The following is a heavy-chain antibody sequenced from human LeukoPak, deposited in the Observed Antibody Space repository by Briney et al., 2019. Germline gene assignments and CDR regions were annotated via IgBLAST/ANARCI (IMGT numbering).Heavy chain of an antibody. V-gene: IGHV3-23*01. J-gene: IGHJ4*02. CDR2: ISGSGGNT. Sequence: PGGSLRLSCAASGFTFSSYAMSWVRQAPGKGLEWVSSISGSGGNTYYADSVKGRFTISRDNSKNTLFLRMNSLRAEDTAVYYCAKGLHQFDYWGQGTLVTVSS. CDR3: AKGLHQFDY. CDR1: GFTFSSYA. D-gene: IGHD5-12*01.